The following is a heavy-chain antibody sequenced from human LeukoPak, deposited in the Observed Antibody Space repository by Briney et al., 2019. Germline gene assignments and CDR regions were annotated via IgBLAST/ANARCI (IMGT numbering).Heavy chain of an antibody. CDR3: ARLSSGYYYGDWFDP. V-gene: IGHV3-7*01. CDR2: IKQDGSEK. D-gene: IGHD3-22*01. J-gene: IGHJ5*02. CDR1: GFTFSSYW. Sequence: GGSLRLSCAASGFTFSSYWMSWVRQAPGKGLEWVANIKQDGSEKYYVDSVKGRFTISRDNAKNSLYLQMNSLRAEDTAVYYCARLSSGYYYGDWFDPWGQGTLVTVSS.